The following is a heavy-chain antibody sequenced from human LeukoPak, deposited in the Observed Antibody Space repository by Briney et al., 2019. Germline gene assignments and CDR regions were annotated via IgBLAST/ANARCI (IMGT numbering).Heavy chain of an antibody. CDR1: GYTFTSYY. CDR3: ARGGSTVTTARNWYFDL. J-gene: IGHJ2*01. D-gene: IGHD4-17*01. V-gene: IGHV1-46*01. CDR2: INPSGGST. Sequence: ASVKVSCKASGYTFTSYYMHWVRQAPGQGLEWMGIINPSGGSTSYAQKFQGRVTMTRDTSISTAYMELSRLRSDDTAVYYCARGGSTVTTARNWYFDLWGRGTLVTVSS.